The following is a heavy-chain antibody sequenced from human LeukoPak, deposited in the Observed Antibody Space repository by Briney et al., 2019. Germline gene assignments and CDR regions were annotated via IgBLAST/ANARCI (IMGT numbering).Heavy chain of an antibody. CDR1: GGSISSSSYY. D-gene: IGHD2-2*01. CDR3: ARGRFCSNTSCYADY. CDR2: IYYSGST. V-gene: IGHV4-39*01. J-gene: IGHJ4*02. Sequence: SGTLSLTCTVSGGSISSSSYYWGWIRQPPGKGLEWIGSIYYSGSTYYNPSLKSRVTISVDTSKNQFSLRLSSVTATDTAVYYCARGRFCSNTSCYADYWGQGTLVTVSS.